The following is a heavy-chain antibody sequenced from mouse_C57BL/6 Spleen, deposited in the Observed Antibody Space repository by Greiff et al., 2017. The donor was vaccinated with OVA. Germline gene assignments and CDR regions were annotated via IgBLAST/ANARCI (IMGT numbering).Heavy chain of an antibody. CDR3: ARLLRRDYYAMDY. CDR2: IYPGGGYT. J-gene: IGHJ4*01. CDR1: GYTFTNYW. D-gene: IGHD1-1*01. Sequence: QVQLQQSGAELVRPGTSVKMSCKASGYTFTNYWIGWAKQRPGHGLEWIGDIYPGGGYTNYNEKFKGKATLTADKSSSTAYMQFSSLTSEDSAIYYCARLLRRDYYAMDYWGQGTSVTVSS. V-gene: IGHV1-63*01.